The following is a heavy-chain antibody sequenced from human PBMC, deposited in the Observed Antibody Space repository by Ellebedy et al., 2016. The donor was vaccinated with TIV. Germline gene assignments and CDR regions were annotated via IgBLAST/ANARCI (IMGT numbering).Heavy chain of an antibody. V-gene: IGHV3-11*03. Sequence: GESLKISXAASGFTFSDYYMSWIRQAPGKGLEWVSYISSSSSYTNYADSVKGRFTISRDNAKNSLYLQMNSLRAEDTAVYYGARVGEGPGFDYWGQGTLVTVSS. CDR3: ARVGEGPGFDY. J-gene: IGHJ4*02. CDR2: ISSSSSYT. CDR1: GFTFSDYY. D-gene: IGHD3-16*01.